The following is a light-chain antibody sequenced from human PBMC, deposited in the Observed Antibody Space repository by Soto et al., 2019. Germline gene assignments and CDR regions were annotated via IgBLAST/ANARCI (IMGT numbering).Light chain of an antibody. J-gene: IGKJ1*01. V-gene: IGKV3-20*01. CDR1: QSVSSSY. Sequence: EIVLTQSPGTLSLSPGERATLSCRASQSVSSSYLAWYQQKPGQAPRLLIYGASSRATGIPRRFSGSGSGTDFTLTISRLEPEDFAVYYCQMYGSSPPGAFGQGTKVDIK. CDR2: GAS. CDR3: QMYGSSPPGA.